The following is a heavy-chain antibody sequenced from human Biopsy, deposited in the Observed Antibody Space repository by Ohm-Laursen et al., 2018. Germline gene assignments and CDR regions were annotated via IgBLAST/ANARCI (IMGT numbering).Heavy chain of an antibody. CDR1: GFTFGVHY. CDR2: ISPTADII. J-gene: IGHJ4*02. D-gene: IGHD2-21*01. CDR3: AKIPPSRCDSGECYPIFDY. V-gene: IGHV3-11*01. Sequence: SLRLSCTASGFTFGVHYMSWIRQAPGKGLEWLSYISPTADIIFDTDSVKGRFTISRDNAKNSLYLQMNSLRAEDTAIYYCAKIPPSRCDSGECYPIFDYWGQGTLVTVSS.